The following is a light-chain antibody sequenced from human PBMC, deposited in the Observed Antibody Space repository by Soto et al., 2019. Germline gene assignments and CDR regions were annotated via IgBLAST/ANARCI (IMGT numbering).Light chain of an antibody. J-gene: IGKJ4*01. CDR3: QQYGSSPRLT. V-gene: IGKV3-20*01. CDR1: QSISDT. CDR2: GAS. Sequence: EIVMTQSPATLSVSPGGRATLSCRASQSISDTLAWYQQKPGQAPRLLIHGASTRAPGIPDRFSGSGSGTDFTLTISRLEPEDFAVYYCQQYGSSPRLTFGGGTKVDIK.